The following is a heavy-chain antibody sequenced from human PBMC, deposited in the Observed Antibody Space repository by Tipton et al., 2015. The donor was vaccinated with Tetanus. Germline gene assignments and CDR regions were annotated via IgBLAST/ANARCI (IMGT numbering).Heavy chain of an antibody. J-gene: IGHJ5*02. CDR1: GGSMSNNY. V-gene: IGHV4-59*12. Sequence: TLSLTCTVSGGSMSNNYWSWIRQPPGKGLEWIAYIFHSGSTNYSPSLKGRVTMSLDTSKNQFSLKLTSVTAADTAMYYCARGSDIVVVPGVTRADWFDPWGQGTLVTVSS. D-gene: IGHD2-2*01. CDR3: ARGSDIVVVPGVTRADWFDP. CDR2: IFHSGST.